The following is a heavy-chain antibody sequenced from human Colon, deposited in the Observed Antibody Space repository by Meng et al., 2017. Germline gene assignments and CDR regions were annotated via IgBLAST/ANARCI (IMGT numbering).Heavy chain of an antibody. CDR1: GGSISGSYY. J-gene: IGHJ5*02. CDR3: ARWGRGIAFDP. D-gene: IGHD3-16*01. V-gene: IGHV4-61*02. Sequence: QVHLQESGPGLVKPSQTLSLTCTVSGGSISGSYYWNWVRQPVGKGLEWIGRMQTTGTTNYNPSLKSRVTMSADTSKNQLFLSLTSVTAEDTAVYYCARWGRGIAFDPWGQGILVTASS. CDR2: MQTTGTT.